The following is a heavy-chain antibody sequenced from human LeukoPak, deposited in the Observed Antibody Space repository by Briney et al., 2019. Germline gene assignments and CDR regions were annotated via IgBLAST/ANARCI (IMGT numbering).Heavy chain of an antibody. V-gene: IGHV3-30*03. D-gene: IGHD2-15*01. CDR3: ARDLGHFERGSSYFDY. CDR2: ISYDGSNK. Sequence: GGSLRLSCAASGFTFSSYGMHWVRQAPGKGLEWVAVISYDGSNKYYADSVKGRFTISRDSSDNTLYLQMNGLRVEDTAVYYCARDLGHFERGSSYFDYWGQGAPVTVSS. CDR1: GFTFSSYG. J-gene: IGHJ4*02.